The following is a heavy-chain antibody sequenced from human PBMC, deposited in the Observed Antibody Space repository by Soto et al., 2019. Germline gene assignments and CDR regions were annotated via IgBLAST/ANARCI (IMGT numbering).Heavy chain of an antibody. CDR2: IYSGGST. V-gene: IGHV3-53*01. Sequence: GGSLRLSCAASGFTVSSNYMSGVRQAPGKGLEWGSVIYSGGSTYYADSVKGRVTISRDNSKNTLYLQMNSLRAEDTAVYYCARDYSDSSGFFGDYYGMDVWGQGTTVTVSS. CDR1: GFTVSSNY. J-gene: IGHJ6*01. D-gene: IGHD3-22*01. CDR3: ARDYSDSSGFFGDYYGMDV.